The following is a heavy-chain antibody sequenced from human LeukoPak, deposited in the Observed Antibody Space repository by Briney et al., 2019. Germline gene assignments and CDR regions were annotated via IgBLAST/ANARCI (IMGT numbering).Heavy chain of an antibody. J-gene: IGHJ4*02. CDR3: ARVQGAVNI. CDR1: GFTFSSYW. CDR2: INTAGSIT. Sequence: GGSLRLSCAASGFTFSSYWMYWVRQAPRKGLVWVSHINTAGSITNYADSVKGRFTISRDNAKNTLYLEMNSLRAEDTAVYYCARVQGAVNIWGQGTLVTVSS. D-gene: IGHD2/OR15-2a*01. V-gene: IGHV3-74*01.